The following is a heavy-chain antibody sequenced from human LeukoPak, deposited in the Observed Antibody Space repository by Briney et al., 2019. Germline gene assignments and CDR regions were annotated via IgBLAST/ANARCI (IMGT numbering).Heavy chain of an antibody. J-gene: IGHJ4*02. D-gene: IGHD2-21*02. Sequence: SETLSLTCTVSGGSISTYYWSWIRQPPGKALEWVGYVYYSGITSSNPSLTSRVTIEVDTSKNQFSLRLRSVTAADTAVYYCAREGDSSNFDFWGQGILVTVSS. CDR2: VYYSGIT. V-gene: IGHV4-59*01. CDR1: GGSISTYY. CDR3: AREGDSSNFDF.